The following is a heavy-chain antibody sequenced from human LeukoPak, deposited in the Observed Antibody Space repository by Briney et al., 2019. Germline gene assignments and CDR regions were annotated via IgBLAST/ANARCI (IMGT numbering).Heavy chain of an antibody. V-gene: IGHV4-34*01. D-gene: IGHD5-24*01. CDR3: ARAQMENYYFDY. CDR1: GGSFSGYY. Sequence: PSETLSLTCAVYGGSFSGYYWSWIRQPPGKGLEWIGEINHSGSTNYNPSLKSRVTISVDTSKNQFSLKLSSVTAADTAVYYCARAQMENYYFDYWGQGTLVTVSS. J-gene: IGHJ4*02. CDR2: INHSGST.